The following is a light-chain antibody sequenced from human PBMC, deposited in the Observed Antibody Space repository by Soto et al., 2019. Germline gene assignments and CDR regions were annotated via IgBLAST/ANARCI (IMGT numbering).Light chain of an antibody. J-gene: IGLJ2*01. CDR3: SSYAGGDSFGVI. CDR1: SSTFATNY. V-gene: IGLV1-47*01. CDR2: RSD. Sequence: QSALTQPPSASGTPGQRVSISCSGDSSTFATNYVHWYQQLPGAAPKLLIYRSDQRPSGVPERFSGSKSGNTASLTVSGLRADDEAVYHCSSYAGGDSFGVIFGGGTKLTVL.